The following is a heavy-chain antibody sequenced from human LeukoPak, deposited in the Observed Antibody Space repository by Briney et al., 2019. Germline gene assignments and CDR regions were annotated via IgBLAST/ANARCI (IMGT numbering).Heavy chain of an antibody. V-gene: IGHV1-69*04. CDR2: IIPILGIA. D-gene: IGHD1-26*01. J-gene: IGHJ4*02. CDR1: GYTFTSYD. CDR3: ARDSRATTFDY. Sequence: ASVKVSCKASGYTFTSYDINWVRQATGQGLEWMGRIIPILGIANYAQKFQGRVTITADKSTSTAYMELSSLRSEDTAVYYCARDSRATTFDYWGQGTLVTVSS.